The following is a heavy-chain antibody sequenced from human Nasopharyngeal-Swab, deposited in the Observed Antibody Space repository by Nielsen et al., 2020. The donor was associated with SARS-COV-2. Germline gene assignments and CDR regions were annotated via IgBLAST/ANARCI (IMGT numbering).Heavy chain of an antibody. CDR1: GFTFSSYS. V-gene: IGHV3-21*01. Sequence: GGSLRLSCAASGFTFSSYSMNWVRQAPGKGLEWVSSISSSSSYIYYADSVKGRFTISRDNAKNSLYLQMNSLRAEDTAVYYCARDKLGGGLGYYYGMDGWGQGTTVTV. J-gene: IGHJ6*02. CDR3: ARDKLGGGLGYYYGMDG. D-gene: IGHD1-26*01. CDR2: ISSSSSYI.